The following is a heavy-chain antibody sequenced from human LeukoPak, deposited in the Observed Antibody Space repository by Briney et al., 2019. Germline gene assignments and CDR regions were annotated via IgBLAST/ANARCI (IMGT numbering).Heavy chain of an antibody. CDR3: ARDWYYYDSSGYFRSGRFDP. CDR2: IYYSGST. CDR1: GGSISSYY. V-gene: IGHV4-59*01. Sequence: PSETLSLTCTVSGGSISSYYWSWIRQPPGKGLEWIGYIYYSGSTNYNPSLKSRVTISVDTSKNQFSLKLSSVTAADTAVYYCARDWYYYDSSGYFRSGRFDPWGQGTLVTVSS. J-gene: IGHJ5*02. D-gene: IGHD3-22*01.